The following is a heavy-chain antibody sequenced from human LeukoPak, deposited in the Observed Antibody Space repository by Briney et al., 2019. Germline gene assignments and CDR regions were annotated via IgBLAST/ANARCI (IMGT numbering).Heavy chain of an antibody. CDR1: GYTFTKSDY. Sequence: GASGKVSCKSSGYTFTKSDYIQWGRQAPGQGVEWMGIINPSDGTTFYAQKFQGRVTLTTDTSTNTVFMELSSLRSDDTAVFYCARGPTDMDFDYRGQGSLVTVSS. CDR3: ARGPTDMDFDY. J-gene: IGHJ4*02. CDR2: INPSDGTT. V-gene: IGHV1-46*01.